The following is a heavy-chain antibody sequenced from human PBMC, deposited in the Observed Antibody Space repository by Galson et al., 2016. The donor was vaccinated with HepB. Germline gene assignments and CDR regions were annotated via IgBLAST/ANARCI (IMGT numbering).Heavy chain of an antibody. Sequence: QSGAEVKKPGESLKISCKASGYSFAGHWIGWVRQMPGKGLEWMAIIYPGDSDTRYSPSFQGQVTISADKSISTAYLQWSTLTASDTAMYYCASRYCGGDCYAKKFSCYGMDVWGQGTTVTVSS. J-gene: IGHJ6*02. D-gene: IGHD2-21*02. CDR3: ASRYCGGDCYAKKFSCYGMDV. V-gene: IGHV5-51*01. CDR2: IYPGDSDT. CDR1: GYSFAGHW.